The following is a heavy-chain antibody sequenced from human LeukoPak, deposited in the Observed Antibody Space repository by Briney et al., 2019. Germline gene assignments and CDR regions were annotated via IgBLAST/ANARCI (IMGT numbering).Heavy chain of an antibody. D-gene: IGHD3-10*01. V-gene: IGHV3-23*01. Sequence: GGSLRLSCPVSGFTFSSYAMSWVRQAPGRGLEWVSVISTSGESAYYADSVKGRFTISRDNAKNSLYLQMNSLRAEDTAVYYCARGFGELNYWGQGTLVTVSS. CDR2: ISTSGESA. J-gene: IGHJ4*02. CDR1: GFTFSSYA. CDR3: ARGFGELNY.